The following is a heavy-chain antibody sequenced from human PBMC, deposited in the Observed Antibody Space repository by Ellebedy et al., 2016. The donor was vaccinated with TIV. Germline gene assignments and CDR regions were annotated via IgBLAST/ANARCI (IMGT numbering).Heavy chain of an antibody. V-gene: IGHV4-31*03. CDR3: ARWNGPGGYFDH. D-gene: IGHD1-1*01. CDR2: IYYSGST. Sequence: MPSETLSLTCTVSGGSISSGGFHWTWIRQHPGKDLEWIGSIYYSGSTHYNPSLKSRVTISVDTSKNQFSLKLSSVTAAETAVYYCARWNGPGGYFDHWGQGTLVTVSS. CDR1: GGSISSGGFH. J-gene: IGHJ4*02.